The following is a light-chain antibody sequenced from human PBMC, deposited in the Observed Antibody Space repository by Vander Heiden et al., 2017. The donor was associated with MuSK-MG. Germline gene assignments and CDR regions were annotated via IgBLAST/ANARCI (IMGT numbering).Light chain of an antibody. CDR1: GSNIAAGYD. CDR2: GNS. Sequence: QSVLTQPPSVSGAPGQRVTISCTGSGSNIAAGYDVHWYQQLPGPAPKLLIYGNSNRPSGVPDRFSGSNSGTSASLAITGLQAEDEADYYCQFYDSSLSGWVFGGGTKLTVL. J-gene: IGLJ3*02. CDR3: QFYDSSLSGWV. V-gene: IGLV1-40*01.